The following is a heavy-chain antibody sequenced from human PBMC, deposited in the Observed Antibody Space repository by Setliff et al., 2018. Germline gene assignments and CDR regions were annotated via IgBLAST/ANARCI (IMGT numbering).Heavy chain of an antibody. CDR3: AKPQVELRWGFES. Sequence: GGSLRLSCAASGFSFSTYAMSWVRQAPGKGLEWVSTIYSGDRNTFYTDSVKGRFTIFRDGSKNTLFLHMTSLRAEDTAVYYCAKPQVELRWGFESWGQGTPVTVSS. J-gene: IGHJ4*02. D-gene: IGHD1-7*01. V-gene: IGHV3-23*03. CDR1: GFSFSTYA. CDR2: IYSGDRNT.